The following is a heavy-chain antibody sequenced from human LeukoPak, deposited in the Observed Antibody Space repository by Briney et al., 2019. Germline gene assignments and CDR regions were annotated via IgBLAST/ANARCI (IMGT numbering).Heavy chain of an antibody. CDR3: ARWITMIVGGYYFDY. CDR2: INPNSGGT. Sequence: VASVKLSCKASGYTFTGYYMHWVRQAPGQGLEWMGRINPNSGGTNYAQKFQGRVTMTRDTSISTAYMELSRLRSDDTAVYYCARWITMIVGGYYFDYWGQGTLVTVSS. CDR1: GYTFTGYY. V-gene: IGHV1-2*06. D-gene: IGHD3-22*01. J-gene: IGHJ4*02.